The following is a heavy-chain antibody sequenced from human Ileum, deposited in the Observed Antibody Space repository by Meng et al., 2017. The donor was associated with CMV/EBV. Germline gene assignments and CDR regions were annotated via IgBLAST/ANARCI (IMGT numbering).Heavy chain of an antibody. CDR3: ARGNWALGY. CDR1: GSTLGSYW. D-gene: IGHD7-27*01. J-gene: IGHJ4*02. CDR2: VSTDGSTA. V-gene: IGHV3-74*01. Sequence: RLSCVDCGSTLGSYWIHWIRRARGEGPVWVSRVSTDGSTANYEDSVKGRFTISRDNARNTLYLQMNSLRAEDTAVYYCARGNWALGYWGQGTLVTVSS.